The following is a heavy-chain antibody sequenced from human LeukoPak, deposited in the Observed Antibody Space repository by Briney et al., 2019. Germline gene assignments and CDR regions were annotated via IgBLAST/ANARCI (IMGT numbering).Heavy chain of an antibody. CDR2: IYYSGST. CDR1: GGSISSYY. D-gene: IGHD3-22*01. CDR3: ARSHYYDSSGYYVDAFDI. V-gene: IGHV4-59*08. Sequence: SETLSLTCTVSGGSISSYYWSWIRQPPGKGLEWIGYIYYSGSTYYNPSLKSRVTISVDTSKNQFSLKLSSVTAADTAVYYCARSHYYDSSGYYVDAFDIWGQGTMVTVSS. J-gene: IGHJ3*02.